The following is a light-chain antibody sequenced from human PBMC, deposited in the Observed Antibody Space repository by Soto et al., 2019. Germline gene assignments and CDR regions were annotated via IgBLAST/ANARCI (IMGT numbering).Light chain of an antibody. CDR1: QSVSSNH. CDR2: GSS. Sequence: EIVLTQSPGTLSLSPGERATLSCRASQSVSSNHLAWYQQKPGLAPRLLIYGSSSRATGIPDRFSGSGSGIVLTLTISRLKPGDFVVYFCHLYGGSPSHSFRQGTNMEI. CDR3: HLYGGSPSHS. V-gene: IGKV3-20*01. J-gene: IGKJ2*03.